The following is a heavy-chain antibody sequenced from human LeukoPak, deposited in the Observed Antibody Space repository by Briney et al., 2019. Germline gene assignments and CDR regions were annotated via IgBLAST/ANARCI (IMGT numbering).Heavy chain of an antibody. CDR3: AKDRGPYLGIDNNWFDP. CDR2: ISGYGANT. J-gene: IGHJ5*02. V-gene: IGHV3-23*01. D-gene: IGHD1-26*01. CDR1: GFTFILYG. Sequence: PGGSRRLSCAASGFTFILYGMSWVRQVPGKGLEWVSGISGYGANTYYADSVKGRFTISRDNSKNTVFLQMNSLTVEDTAVYHCAKDRGPYLGIDNNWFDPWGQGTLVIVSS.